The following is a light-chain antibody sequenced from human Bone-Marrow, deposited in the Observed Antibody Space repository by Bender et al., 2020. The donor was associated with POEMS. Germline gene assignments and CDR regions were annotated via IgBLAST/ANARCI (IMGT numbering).Light chain of an antibody. J-gene: IGLJ3*02. Sequence: QSALTQPPSASGSPGQSVTISCTGTSSDVGAYNYVSWYQQHPGKAPTLIIYEVTKRPSGVPDRFSGSKSGTSVSLAITGLQAEDEADYYCQSFDTSLSGWVFGAGTKLTV. CDR1: SSDVGAYNY. CDR3: QSFDTSLSGWV. V-gene: IGLV2-8*01. CDR2: EVT.